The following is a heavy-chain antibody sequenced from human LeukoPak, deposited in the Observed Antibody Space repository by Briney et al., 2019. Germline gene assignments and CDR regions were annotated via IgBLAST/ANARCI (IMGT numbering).Heavy chain of an antibody. D-gene: IGHD1-26*01. V-gene: IGHV4-39*07. CDR1: GGSISSSNDY. CDR3: ARAPLSGTYYTDAFDI. J-gene: IGHJ3*02. CDR2: IYYSGST. Sequence: PSETLSLTCTVSGGSISSSNDYWGWIRQPPGKGLEWIGSIYYSGSTYYNPSLKSRVTISPDKSKNQFSLTLTSVTAADTAVYFCARAPLSGTYYTDAFDIWGQGTMVTVSS.